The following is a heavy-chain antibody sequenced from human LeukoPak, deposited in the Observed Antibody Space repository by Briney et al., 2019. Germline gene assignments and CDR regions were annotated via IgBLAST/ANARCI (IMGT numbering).Heavy chain of an antibody. CDR2: ISISSTTI. CDR3: ARDQGMVSDAFDV. J-gene: IGHJ3*01. V-gene: IGHV3-48*02. CDR1: GFSFSTYS. Sequence: GGSLRLSCEPSGFSFSTYSMNWVRQAPGKGLEWISYISISSTTIYYADSVKGRFTISRDNSKNSLYLQMNNLRDDDTAVYYCARDQGMVSDAFDVWGQGTLVTVSS. D-gene: IGHD4/OR15-4a*01.